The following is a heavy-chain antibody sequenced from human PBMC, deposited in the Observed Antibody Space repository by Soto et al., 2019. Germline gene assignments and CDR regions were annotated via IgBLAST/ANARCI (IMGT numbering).Heavy chain of an antibody. J-gene: IGHJ6*02. CDR2: IVVGSGNT. V-gene: IGHV1-58*01. D-gene: IGHD2-2*01. CDR1: GFTFTSSA. CDR3: AADGSFPNCSSASCYDGGADYYYYYGMDV. Sequence: SVKVSCKASGFTFTSSAVQWVRQARGQRLEWIGWIVVGSGNTNYAQKFQERVTITRDMSTSTAYMELSSLRSEDTAVYYCAADGSFPNCSSASCYDGGADYYYYYGMDVWGQGTTVTVSS.